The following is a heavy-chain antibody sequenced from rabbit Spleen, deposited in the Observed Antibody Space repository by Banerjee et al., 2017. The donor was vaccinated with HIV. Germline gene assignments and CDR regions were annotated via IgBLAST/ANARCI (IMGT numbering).Heavy chain of an antibody. Sequence: QQLVESGGGLVKPAASLTLTCTASGFSFSSDYDMCWVRQAPGKGLEWIACIDTNDGDTDYANWPKGRFTISKTSSTTVTLQMTSLTAADTATYFCARNYVNTFDPWGPGTLVTVS. D-gene: IGHD1-1*01. CDR3: ARNYVNTFDP. CDR1: GFSFSSDYD. J-gene: IGHJ2*01. V-gene: IGHV1S40*01. CDR2: IDTNDGDT.